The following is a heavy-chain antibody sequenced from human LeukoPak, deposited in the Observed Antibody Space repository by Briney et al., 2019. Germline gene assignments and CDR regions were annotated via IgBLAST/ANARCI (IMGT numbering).Heavy chain of an antibody. J-gene: IGHJ4*02. CDR2: ISSSSTTI. V-gene: IGHV3-21*04. CDR3: AREIRAQYGDYPDY. CDR1: GFTLSTYS. D-gene: IGHD4-17*01. Sequence: GGSLRLSRAASGFTLSTYSMNWVRQAPGKGLEWGSSISSSSTTIYYADSVKGRFTISRDNAKNSLYLQVNSLRAEDTAVYYCAREIRAQYGDYPDYWGERTLVTVSS.